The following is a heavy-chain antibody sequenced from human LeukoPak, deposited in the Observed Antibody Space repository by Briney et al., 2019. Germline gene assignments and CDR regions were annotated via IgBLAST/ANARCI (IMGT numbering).Heavy chain of an antibody. V-gene: IGHV3-30*01. D-gene: IGHD3-22*01. Sequence: GGSLRLSCAASGFTFSSYAMHWVRQAPGKGLEWVAVISYDGSNKYYADSVKGRYTISRDNSKNTLYLQMNSLRAEDTAVYYCARVYYDSSGYSPDTSDYFDYWGQGTLVTVSS. CDR2: ISYDGSNK. J-gene: IGHJ4*02. CDR3: ARVYYDSSGYSPDTSDYFDY. CDR1: GFTFSSYA.